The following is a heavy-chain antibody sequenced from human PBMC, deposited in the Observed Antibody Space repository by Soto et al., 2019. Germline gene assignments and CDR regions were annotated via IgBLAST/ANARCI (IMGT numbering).Heavy chain of an antibody. CDR1: GYTFTSYY. CDR2: INPNNGST. D-gene: IGHD6-13*01. CDR3: ARVRGYIADAMDV. V-gene: IGHV1-18*04. Sequence: ASVKVSCKASGYTFTSYYMHWVRQAPGQGLEWMGRINPNNGSTNYAQKLQGRVTMTTDTSTSTAYMELRSLRSDDTAVYYCARVRGYIADAMDVWGKGTTVTVSS. J-gene: IGHJ6*04.